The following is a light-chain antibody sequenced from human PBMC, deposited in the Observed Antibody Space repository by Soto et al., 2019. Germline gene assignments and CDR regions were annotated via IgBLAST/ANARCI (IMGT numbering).Light chain of an antibody. CDR1: SSDVGGYNY. CDR2: DVS. CDR3: SSYTSSGTDV. J-gene: IGLJ1*01. Sequence: QSALTQPASVSGSPGQSITISCTGTSSDVGGYNYVSWYQQHPGKAPKLMIYDVSKRPSGVSNRFSGSKSGNTASLTISGLQAEDEADYYCSSYTSSGTDVFGTGTKLTVL. V-gene: IGLV2-14*01.